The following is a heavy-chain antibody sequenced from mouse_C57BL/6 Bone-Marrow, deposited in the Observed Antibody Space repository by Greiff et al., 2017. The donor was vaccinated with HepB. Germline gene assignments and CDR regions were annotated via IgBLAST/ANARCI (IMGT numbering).Heavy chain of an antibody. CDR2: INPNNGGT. CDR1: GYTFTDYN. CDR3: ARCPNRYFDV. J-gene: IGHJ1*03. Sequence: VQLQQSGPELVKPGASVKISCKASGYTFTDYNMDWVKQSHGKSLEWIGDINPNNGGTTYNQKFKGKATLTVDKSSSTAYMELRSLTSEDTAVYYCARCPNRYFDVWGTGTTVTVSS. V-gene: IGHV1-18*01. D-gene: IGHD6-1*01.